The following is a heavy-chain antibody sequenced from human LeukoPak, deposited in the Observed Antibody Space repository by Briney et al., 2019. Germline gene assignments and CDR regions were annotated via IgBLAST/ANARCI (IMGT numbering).Heavy chain of an antibody. D-gene: IGHD6-13*01. Sequence: GGSLRLSCSASGFIISDYAMHWVRQAPRKGLEYVSGISANGGSTYYADSVKGRFTISRDTSKNTLYLQMSSLRAEDTAIYYCVKDLYKGDSASWYFFHYWGQGTLVTVSS. CDR3: VKDLYKGDSASWYFFHY. CDR2: ISANGGST. J-gene: IGHJ4*02. V-gene: IGHV3-64D*06. CDR1: GFIISDYA.